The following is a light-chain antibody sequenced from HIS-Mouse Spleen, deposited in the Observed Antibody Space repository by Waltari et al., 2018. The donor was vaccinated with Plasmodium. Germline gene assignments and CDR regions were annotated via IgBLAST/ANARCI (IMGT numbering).Light chain of an antibody. V-gene: IGKV1-12*01. J-gene: IGKJ4*01. Sequence: DIQMTQSPSSPSASVGVRVTITCQASQDISNYLNCYQQKPGKAPKLLIYAASSLQSGVPSRFSGSGSGTDFTLTISSLQPEDFATYYCQQANSFPLTFGGGTKVDIK. CDR3: QQANSFPLT. CDR1: QDISNY. CDR2: AAS.